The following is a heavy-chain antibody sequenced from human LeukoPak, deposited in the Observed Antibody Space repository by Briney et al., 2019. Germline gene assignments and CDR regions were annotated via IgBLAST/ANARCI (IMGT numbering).Heavy chain of an antibody. V-gene: IGHV4-4*07. J-gene: IGHJ6*02. CDR1: GGSISSYY. Sequence: SETLSLTCTVSGGSISSYYWSWIRQPAGKGLEWIGRIYTSGSTNYNPSLKSRVTMSVDTSKNQFSLKLSSVTAADTAVYYCARRKRGSGVFYAMDVWGQGTTVTVSS. CDR3: ARRKRGSGVFYAMDV. CDR2: IYTSGST. D-gene: IGHD3-10*01.